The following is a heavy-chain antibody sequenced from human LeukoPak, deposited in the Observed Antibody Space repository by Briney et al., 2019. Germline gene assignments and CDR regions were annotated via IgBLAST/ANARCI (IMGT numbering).Heavy chain of an antibody. V-gene: IGHV3-30-3*01. CDR1: GFTFSNYA. Sequence: GGSLGLSCAASGFTFSNYAMHWVRQAPGKGLEWVAVISYDGNNKYYPDSVKGRFTISRDNSKNTLYLQMNSLRAEDTAVYYCARVVVTGEADYFDYWGQGTLVTVSS. CDR2: ISYDGNNK. J-gene: IGHJ4*02. D-gene: IGHD2-21*02. CDR3: ARVVVTGEADYFDY.